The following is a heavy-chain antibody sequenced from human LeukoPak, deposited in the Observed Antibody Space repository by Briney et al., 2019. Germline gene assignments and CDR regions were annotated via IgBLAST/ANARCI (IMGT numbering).Heavy chain of an antibody. CDR2: ISGRGGST. V-gene: IGHV3-23*01. D-gene: IGHD6-13*01. CDR3: AKSQTIVAAAGFDY. CDR1: GFTFSSYG. Sequence: GGSLRLSCAASGFTFSSYGMSWVRQAPGKGLEWVSAISGRGGSTYSADSVKGRFTISRDNSKNTLYLQMNSLRAEDSAVYYCAKSQTIVAAAGFDYWGQGTLVTVSS. J-gene: IGHJ4*02.